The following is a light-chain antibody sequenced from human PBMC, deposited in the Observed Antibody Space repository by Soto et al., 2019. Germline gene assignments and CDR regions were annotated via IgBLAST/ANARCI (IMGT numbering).Light chain of an antibody. J-gene: IGKJ4*01. CDR1: QSVLYSSNNKNY. CDR3: QQYYSTPLT. V-gene: IGKV4-1*01. Sequence: DIVMTQSPDSLAVSLGERATINCKSSQSVLYSSNNKNYLAWYQQKQGQPTKPLFYWASTRESGVPDRFSGSRSSTDFTLTISSLQAEDVAVYYCQQYYSTPLTFGGGTKVEIK. CDR2: WAS.